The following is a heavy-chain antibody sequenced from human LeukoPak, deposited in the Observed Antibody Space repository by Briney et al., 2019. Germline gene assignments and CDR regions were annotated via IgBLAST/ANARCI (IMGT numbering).Heavy chain of an antibody. D-gene: IGHD2/OR15-2a*01. J-gene: IGHJ4*02. V-gene: IGHV3-23*01. CDR2: ITGSGGET. CDR1: GFTFSNFA. CDR3: AKGISGPKYYFEY. Sequence: PGGSLRLSCAASGFTFSNFAMRWVRQAPGKGLEWVSSITGSGGETFYADSVKGRFTISRDSSKNTLYLQMSSLRAEDTAMYFCAKGISGPKYYFEYWGQGTLVTVSS.